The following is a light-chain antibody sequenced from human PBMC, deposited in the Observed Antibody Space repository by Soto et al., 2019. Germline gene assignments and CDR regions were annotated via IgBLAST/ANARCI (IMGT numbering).Light chain of an antibody. CDR2: GAS. CDR1: QSVSSN. V-gene: IGKV3-15*01. CDR3: QQYNNWPPGT. J-gene: IGKJ1*01. Sequence: EIVMTQSPATLSVSPWGRVTLSCRASQSVSSNLAWYQQKPGQAPRLLIYGASTRATGIPARFSGSESGTEFTLTISSLQSEDFAVYYCQQYNNWPPGTFGQGTKVDIK.